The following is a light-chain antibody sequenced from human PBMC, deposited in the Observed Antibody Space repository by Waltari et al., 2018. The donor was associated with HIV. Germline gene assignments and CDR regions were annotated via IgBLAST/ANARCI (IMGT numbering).Light chain of an antibody. CDR2: EVS. J-gene: IGLJ2*01. CDR1: SSDGGGYIY. V-gene: IGLV2-14*01. CDR3: SSYTSSSVL. Sequence: QSALTQPASVSGSPGQSITISCTGTSSDGGGYIYVSWYQQHPGKAPKLMIYEVSHRPSGVSNRFSGSKSGNTASLTISGLQAEDEADYYCSSYTSSSVLFGGGTKVTVL.